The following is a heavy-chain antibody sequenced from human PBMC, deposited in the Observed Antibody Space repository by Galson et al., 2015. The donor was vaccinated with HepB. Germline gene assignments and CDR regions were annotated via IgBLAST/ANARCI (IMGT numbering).Heavy chain of an antibody. V-gene: IGHV3-30*04. CDR2: ISYDGSNK. CDR3: ARDAVGYCSSTSCYAGYFDY. J-gene: IGHJ4*02. Sequence: SLRLSCAASGFTFSSYAMHWVRQAPGKGLEWVAVISYDGSNKYYADSVKGRFTISRDNSKNTLYLQMNSLRAEDTAVYYCARDAVGYCSSTSCYAGYFDYWGQGTLVTVSS. D-gene: IGHD2-2*01. CDR1: GFTFSSYA.